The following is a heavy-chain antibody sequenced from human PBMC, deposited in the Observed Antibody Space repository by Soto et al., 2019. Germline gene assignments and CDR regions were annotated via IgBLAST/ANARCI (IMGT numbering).Heavy chain of an antibody. Sequence: GGSLRLSCAASGFTFDDYGMSWVRQRPGKGLEWVSNINWNGGSTGFAASVKGRFTISRDNAKNSLYLQMKSLRAEDTALYKCARYREYSGNASPSDAFDIWGLGTMVTVSS. D-gene: IGHD5-12*01. CDR3: ARYREYSGNASPSDAFDI. CDR1: GFTFDDYG. V-gene: IGHV3-20*01. CDR2: INWNGGST. J-gene: IGHJ3*02.